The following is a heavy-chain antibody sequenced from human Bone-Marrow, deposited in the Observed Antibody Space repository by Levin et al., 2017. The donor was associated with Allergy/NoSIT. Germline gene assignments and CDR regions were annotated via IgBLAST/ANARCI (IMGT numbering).Heavy chain of an antibody. CDR3: ARDLPPYSGSYHFNY. V-gene: IGHV3-30-3*01. J-gene: IGHJ4*02. Sequence: GGSLRLSCAASGFTFSEYMMHWVRQAPGKGLEWVAVISDDGDKKDYVDSVRGRFTISRDNSKNTLYLQLNSLRPEDTAIYYCARDLPPYSGSYHFNYWGQGNLVTVSS. D-gene: IGHD1-26*01. CDR2: ISDDGDKK. CDR1: GFTFSEYM.